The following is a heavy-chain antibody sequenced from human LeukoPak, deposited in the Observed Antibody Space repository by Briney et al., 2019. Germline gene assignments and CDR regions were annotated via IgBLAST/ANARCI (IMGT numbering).Heavy chain of an antibody. J-gene: IGHJ4*02. Sequence: PGGSLRLSCAASGFTFSSYSMNWVRQAPGKGLEWVSSISSTSSYIYYADSVKGRFTISRDNAKNSLYLQMNSLRAEDTAVYYCARGGYGDYAPGYWGQGTLVTVSS. CDR3: ARGGYGDYAPGY. CDR1: GFTFSSYS. V-gene: IGHV3-21*01. CDR2: ISSTSSYI. D-gene: IGHD4-17*01.